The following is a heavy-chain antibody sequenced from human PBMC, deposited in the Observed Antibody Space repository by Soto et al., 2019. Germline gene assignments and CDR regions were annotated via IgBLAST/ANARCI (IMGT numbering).Heavy chain of an antibody. J-gene: IGHJ4*02. CDR2: ISGSGGST. Sequence: PGGSLRLSCATSGFTFSSYAMSWVRQAPGKGLEWVSAISGSGGSTYYADSVKGRFTISRDNSKNTLYLQMNSLRAEDTAVYYCAKLSLVVPAAMSVWLDNDYWGQGTLVTVSS. V-gene: IGHV3-23*01. CDR1: GFTFSSYA. CDR3: AKLSLVVPAAMSVWLDNDY. D-gene: IGHD2-2*01.